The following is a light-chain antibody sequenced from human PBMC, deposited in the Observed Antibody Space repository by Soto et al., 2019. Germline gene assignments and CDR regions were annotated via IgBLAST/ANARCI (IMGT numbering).Light chain of an antibody. CDR1: QSIRRY. Sequence: DIQMAQSPSSLSASVGDRVTITCRASQSIRRYLNWYQQKQGKAPKLLIYAASSLQSGVPSRFSGSASGADFTLTISSLQPEDFATYYCHQTSNIPFTFGGGTKVEN. CDR2: AAS. CDR3: HQTSNIPFT. V-gene: IGKV1-39*01. J-gene: IGKJ4*01.